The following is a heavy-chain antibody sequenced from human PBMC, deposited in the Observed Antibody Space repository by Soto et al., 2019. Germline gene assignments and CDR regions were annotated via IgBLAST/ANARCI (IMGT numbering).Heavy chain of an antibody. Sequence: QVTLKESGPVLVKPTETLTLRCTVSGLSITDSGMGVSWIRQPPGQPLEWLAHIYSSGEKCYRTFLKSRLANSKDTPKSHVVLTMTKVTSADTPTLYCALGRLAVAVSPWFDPWGQGIPVTVSS. CDR3: ALGRLAVAVSPWFDP. CDR1: GLSITDSGMG. V-gene: IGHV2-26*01. J-gene: IGHJ5*02. D-gene: IGHD1-26*01. CDR2: IYSSGEK.